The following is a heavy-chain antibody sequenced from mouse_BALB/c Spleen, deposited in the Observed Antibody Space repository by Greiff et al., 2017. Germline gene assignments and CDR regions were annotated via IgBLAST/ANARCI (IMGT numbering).Heavy chain of an antibody. Sequence: EVHLVESGGGLVQPGGSRKLSCAASGFTFSSFGMHWVRQAPEKGLEWVAYISSGSSTIYYADTVKGRFTIARDNPKNTLFLQMTSLRSEDTAMYYCARSLDGYPWYFDVWGAGTTVTVSS. D-gene: IGHD2-3*01. CDR2: ISSGSSTI. J-gene: IGHJ1*01. CDR3: ARSLDGYPWYFDV. V-gene: IGHV5-17*02. CDR1: GFTFSSFG.